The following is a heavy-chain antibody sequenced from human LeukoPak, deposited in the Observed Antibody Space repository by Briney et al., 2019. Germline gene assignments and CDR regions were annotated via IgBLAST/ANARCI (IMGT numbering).Heavy chain of an antibody. Sequence: GESLKISCKGSGYSFTSYWIGWVRQMPGKGLEWMGIIYPGDSDTRYSTSFQGQVTISADKSISTAYLQWSSLKASDTAMYYCARHHYYGSGSYYSSSDYWGQGTLVTVSS. V-gene: IGHV5-51*01. D-gene: IGHD3-10*01. CDR3: ARHHYYGSGSYYSSSDY. CDR1: GYSFTSYW. CDR2: IYPGDSDT. J-gene: IGHJ4*02.